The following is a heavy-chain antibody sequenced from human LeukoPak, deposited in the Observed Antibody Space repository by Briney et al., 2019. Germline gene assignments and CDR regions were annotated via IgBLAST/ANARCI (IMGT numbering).Heavy chain of an antibody. J-gene: IGHJ1*01. CDR3: ALGYCGGGSCYAREYFQH. Sequence: SETLSLTCTVSGGSIFSYYWSWIRQPPGKGLEWMGYIYYSGSTNYNPSLKSRVTISVDTSKNQFSLRLSSVTAADTAVYYCALGYCGGGSCYAREYFQHWGQGTLVTVSS. D-gene: IGHD2-15*01. CDR2: IYYSGST. CDR1: GGSIFSYY. V-gene: IGHV4-59*12.